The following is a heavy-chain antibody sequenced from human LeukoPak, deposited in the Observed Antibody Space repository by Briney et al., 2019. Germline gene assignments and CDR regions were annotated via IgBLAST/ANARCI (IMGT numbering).Heavy chain of an antibody. V-gene: IGHV1-2*02. CDR3: ARTYYYGSGSYLYFDY. D-gene: IGHD3-10*01. CDR1: GYTFTGYY. CDR2: INPNSGGT. J-gene: IGHJ4*02. Sequence: ASVTVSCKASGYTFTGYYMHWVRQAPGQGLEWMGWINPNSGGTNYAQKFQGRVTMTRDTSISTAYMELSRLRSDDTAVYYCARTYYYGSGSYLYFDYWGQGTLVTVSS.